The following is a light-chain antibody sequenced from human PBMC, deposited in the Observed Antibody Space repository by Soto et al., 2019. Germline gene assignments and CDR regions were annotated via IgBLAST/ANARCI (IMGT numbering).Light chain of an antibody. CDR1: QSVRSSF. CDR2: XXS. CDR3: QQYSNWPLA. J-gene: IGKJ4*01. V-gene: IGKV3-15*01. Sequence: EIVMTQSPATLSVSPGERATLSCRASQSVRSSFLSLYQQKPCQXPXXLXXXXSTRATGIPARFSGSGSGTEFTLTINSLQSEDFAVYYCQQYSNWPLAFGGGTKV.